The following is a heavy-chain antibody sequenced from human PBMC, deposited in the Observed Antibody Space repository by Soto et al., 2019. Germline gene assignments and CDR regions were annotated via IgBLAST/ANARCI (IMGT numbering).Heavy chain of an antibody. CDR3: ARDHYYDSSGYSSDAFDI. J-gene: IGHJ3*02. CDR1: GYTFTSYG. CDR2: ISAYNGNT. Sequence: ASVKVSCKASGYTFTSYGISWVRQAPGQGLEWMGWISAYNGNTNYAQKPQGRVTMTTDTSTSTAYMELRSLRSDDTAVYYCARDHYYDSSGYSSDAFDIWGQGTMVTVSS. V-gene: IGHV1-18*01. D-gene: IGHD3-22*01.